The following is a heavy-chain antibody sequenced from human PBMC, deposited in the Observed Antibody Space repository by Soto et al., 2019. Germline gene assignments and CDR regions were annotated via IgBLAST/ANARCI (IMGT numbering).Heavy chain of an antibody. CDR1: GFTFSSYG. D-gene: IGHD6-13*01. J-gene: IGHJ4*02. CDR3: ARERLGYSSSWLGGYYFDY. CDR2: IWYDGSNK. V-gene: IGHV3-33*01. Sequence: GGSLRLSCAASGFTFSSYGMHWVRQAPGKGLEWVAVIWYDGSNKYYADSVKGRFTISRDNSKNTLYLQMNSLRAEDTAVYYCARERLGYSSSWLGGYYFDYWGQGTLVTVSS.